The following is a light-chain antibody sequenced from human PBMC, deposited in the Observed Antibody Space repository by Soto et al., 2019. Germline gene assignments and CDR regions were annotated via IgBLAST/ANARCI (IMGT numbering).Light chain of an antibody. Sequence: EIVLTQSPGTLSSSTGDRATLSCRASQSVSSSFLAWYQQTPGQAPRLLIYGASTRATAMPNRFSGRWSGKYFTITNSSHEPEDVAADYFHRYDSFPLTFGEGTKVEIK. CDR3: HRYDSFPLT. CDR2: GAS. CDR1: QSVSSSF. J-gene: IGKJ4*01. V-gene: IGKV3-20*01.